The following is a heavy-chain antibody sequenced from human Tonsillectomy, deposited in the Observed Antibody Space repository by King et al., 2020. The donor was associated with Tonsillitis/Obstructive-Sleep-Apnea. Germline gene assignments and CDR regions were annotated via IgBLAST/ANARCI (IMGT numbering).Heavy chain of an antibody. D-gene: IGHD2-2*01. V-gene: IGHV5-10-1*03. CDR2: IDPSDDYT. Sequence: VQLVESGAEVKKPGESLRISCKGSGYSFTIYWISWVRQMPGKGLEWMGRIDPSDDYTNYSPSFQGHVTISADKSISTAYLPWSSLKASDTAMYYCARLRDCSITSCVCMDVWGQGTTVTVSS. J-gene: IGHJ6*02. CDR1: GYSFTIYW. CDR3: ARLRDCSITSCVCMDV.